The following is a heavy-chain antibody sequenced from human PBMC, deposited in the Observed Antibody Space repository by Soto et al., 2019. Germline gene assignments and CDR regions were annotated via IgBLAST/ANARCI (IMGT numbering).Heavy chain of an antibody. Sequence: ASVKVSCKASGYTFTRSGISWVRQAPGQGPEWMGWISSYNGDTNYAQTFQGRVTMPTDTSTSTAYMELRSLRSDDTAFYYCAREGVAPYYSYGMDVWGQGTPVTVSS. CDR1: GYTFTRSG. J-gene: IGHJ6*02. CDR3: AREGVAPYYSYGMDV. V-gene: IGHV1-18*01. CDR2: ISSYNGDT. D-gene: IGHD5-12*01.